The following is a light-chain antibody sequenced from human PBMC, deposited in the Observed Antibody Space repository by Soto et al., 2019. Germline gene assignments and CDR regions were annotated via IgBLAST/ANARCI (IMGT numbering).Light chain of an antibody. Sequence: DIQMTHSPCTLYASVGDRVSITCRASQRVDRYLAWYQQKPGKAPQLLIYDASRLESGVPSRFSGSGSGTEFTLTISSLQPEDFATYYCQKANSFPLNFGGGTKVDIK. CDR1: QRVDRY. V-gene: IGKV1-5*01. CDR2: DAS. CDR3: QKANSFPLN. J-gene: IGKJ4*01.